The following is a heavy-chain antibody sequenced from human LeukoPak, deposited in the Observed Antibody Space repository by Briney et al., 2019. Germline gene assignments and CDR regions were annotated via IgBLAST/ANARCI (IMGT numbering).Heavy chain of an antibody. CDR3: ARDTAGNDY. Sequence: QSGGSLRLSCAASGFTFSNYWMSWVRQAPGKGLEWVANIKEDGSEKYYVDSVKGRFTISRDNAKNSLYLQMNSLRAEDTALYYCARDTAGNDYWGQGTLVTVSS. J-gene: IGHJ4*02. CDR2: IKEDGSEK. CDR1: GFTFSNYW. D-gene: IGHD6-19*01. V-gene: IGHV3-7*01.